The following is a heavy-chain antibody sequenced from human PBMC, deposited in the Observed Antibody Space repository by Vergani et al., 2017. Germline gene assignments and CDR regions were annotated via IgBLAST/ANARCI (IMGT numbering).Heavy chain of an antibody. J-gene: IGHJ6*03. Sequence: QVQLVQSGAEVKKPGASVKVSCKASGYTFTSYAMHWVRQAPGQGLEWMGGIIPIFGTANYAQKLQGRVTITADESTSTAYMELSSLRSEDTAGYYCASTREQPPGYYYRDVWGKGP. CDR3: ASTREQPPGYYYRDV. V-gene: IGHV1-69*13. CDR2: IIPIFGTA. CDR1: GYTFTSYA. D-gene: IGHD1-26*01.